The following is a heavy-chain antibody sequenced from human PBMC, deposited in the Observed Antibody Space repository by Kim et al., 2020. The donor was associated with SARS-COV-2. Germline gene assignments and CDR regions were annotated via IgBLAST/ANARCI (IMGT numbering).Heavy chain of an antibody. J-gene: IGHJ6*02. CDR3: ARQRGAGLLCYYYCGMDV. V-gene: IGHV4-59*08. D-gene: IGHD3-16*01. Sequence: KRRVTISVDTSKNQYSLKLSSVTAADTAVYYCARQRGAGLLCYYYCGMDVWGQGTTVTVSS.